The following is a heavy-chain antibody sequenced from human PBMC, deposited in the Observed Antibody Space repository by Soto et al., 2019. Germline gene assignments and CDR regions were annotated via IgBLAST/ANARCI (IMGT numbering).Heavy chain of an antibody. D-gene: IGHD2-15*01. CDR2: ISYDATNK. V-gene: IGHV3-30*18. CDR3: ANTDPGERGSGICYPDY. J-gene: IGHJ4*02. CDR1: GFTFSTYA. Sequence: QVHLVESGGGVVQPGQSLRLSCAASGFTFSTYAMHWLRQAPGKGLEWVAIISYDATNKFYGDSVKGRFTISRDNSKNXXYLQLNSVRTEDTAVYYGANTDPGERGSGICYPDYWGKGTLVTVSS.